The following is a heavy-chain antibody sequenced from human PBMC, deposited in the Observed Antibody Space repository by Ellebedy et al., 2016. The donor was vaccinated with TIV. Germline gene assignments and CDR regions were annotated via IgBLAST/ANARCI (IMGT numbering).Heavy chain of an antibody. CDR3: TRVPLMAYAPVDYYYGMDV. CDR2: IYYSGSA. CDR1: GGSISSYY. D-gene: IGHD2-8*01. Sequence: MPSETLSLTCTVSGGSISSYYWSWIRQPPGKGLEWIGYIYYSGSANYNPSLKSRVTISVDTSKNHFSLKLRSVTAADTAVYYCTRVPLMAYAPVDYYYGMDVWGQGTTVTVSS. J-gene: IGHJ6*02. V-gene: IGHV4-59*01.